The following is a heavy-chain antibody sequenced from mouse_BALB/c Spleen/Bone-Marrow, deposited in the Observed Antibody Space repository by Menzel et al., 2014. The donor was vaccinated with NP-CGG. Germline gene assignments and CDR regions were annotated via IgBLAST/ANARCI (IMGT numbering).Heavy chain of an antibody. CDR1: GFTFXSSI. CDR3: SRGYGNCFDY. Sequence: EVKVEESGGGLVKPGGSLKLSCSASGFTFXSSIMSWVRQTPEKRLEWVATISTGGTYTYYPDSVKGRFTISRDNAKNTLYLQMSSLKSEDTAMYYCSRGYGNCFDYWGQGTTLTVSS. J-gene: IGHJ2*01. CDR2: ISTGGTYT. V-gene: IGHV5-6-4*01. D-gene: IGHD2-10*02.